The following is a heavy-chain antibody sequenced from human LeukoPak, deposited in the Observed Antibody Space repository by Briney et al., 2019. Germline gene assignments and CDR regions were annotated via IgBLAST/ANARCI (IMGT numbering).Heavy chain of an antibody. CDR3: ASPGIAAAGTGIDAFDI. J-gene: IGHJ3*02. Sequence: GESLKISRKGSGYSFTSYWIGWVRQMPGKGLEWMGIIYPGDSDTRYSPSFQGQVTISADKSISTAYLQWSSLKASDTAMYYCASPGIAAAGTGIDAFDIWGQGTMVTVSS. CDR1: GYSFTSYW. CDR2: IYPGDSDT. V-gene: IGHV5-51*01. D-gene: IGHD6-13*01.